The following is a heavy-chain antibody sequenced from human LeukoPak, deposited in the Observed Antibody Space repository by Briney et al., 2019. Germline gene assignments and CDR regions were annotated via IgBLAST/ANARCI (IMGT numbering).Heavy chain of an antibody. D-gene: IGHD2-2*02. CDR1: GGSISSYY. CDR3: ARGFLDCSSTSCYIGYYYYMDV. V-gene: IGHV4-59*12. J-gene: IGHJ6*03. CDR2: IYYSGST. Sequence: SETLSLTCTVSGGSISSYYWSWIRQPPGKGLEWVGYIYYSGSTNYNPSLKSRVTISVDTSKNQFSLKLSSVTAADTAVYYCARGFLDCSSTSCYIGYYYYMDVWGKGTTVTVSS.